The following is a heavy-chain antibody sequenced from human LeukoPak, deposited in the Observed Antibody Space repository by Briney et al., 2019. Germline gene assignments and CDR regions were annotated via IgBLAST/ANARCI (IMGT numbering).Heavy chain of an antibody. CDR1: GYSISGGYY. CDR3: ARDGMTTVTTGAFDI. Sequence: PSQTLSLTCTVSGYSISGGYYWGWIRQPPGKGLEWIGYIYYSGSTNYNPSLKSRVTISVDTSKNQFSLKLSSVTAADTAVYYCARDGMTTVTTGAFDIWGQGTMVTVSS. V-gene: IGHV4-61*08. D-gene: IGHD4-17*01. J-gene: IGHJ3*02. CDR2: IYYSGST.